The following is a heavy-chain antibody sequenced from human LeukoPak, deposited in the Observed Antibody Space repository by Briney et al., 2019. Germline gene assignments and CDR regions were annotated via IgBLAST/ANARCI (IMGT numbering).Heavy chain of an antibody. J-gene: IGHJ4*02. D-gene: IGHD6-13*01. CDR1: GGSFSSSSYY. CDR3: ARPLTPTYSSSWYEGY. CDR2: IYYSGST. Sequence: SETLSLTCAVYGGSFSSSSYYWGWIRQPPGKGLEWIGSIYYSGSTYYNPSLKSRVTISVDTSKKQFSLKLSSVTAADTAVYYCARPLTPTYSSSWYEGYWGQGTLVTVSS. V-gene: IGHV4-39*01.